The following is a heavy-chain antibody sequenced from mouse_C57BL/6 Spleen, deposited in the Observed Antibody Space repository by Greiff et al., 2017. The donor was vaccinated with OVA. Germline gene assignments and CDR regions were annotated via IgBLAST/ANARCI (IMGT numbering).Heavy chain of an antibody. CDR1: GFTFSDYY. V-gene: IGHV5-12*01. CDR2: ISNGGGST. D-gene: IGHD2-4*01. Sequence: EVKLVESGGGLVQPGGSLKLSCAASGFTFSDYYMYWVRQTPEKRLEWVAYISNGGGSTYYPDTVKGRFTISRDNAKNTLYLQMSRLKSEDTAMYYGARRGDDYDYWGQGTLVTVSA. CDR3: ARRGDDYDY. J-gene: IGHJ3*01.